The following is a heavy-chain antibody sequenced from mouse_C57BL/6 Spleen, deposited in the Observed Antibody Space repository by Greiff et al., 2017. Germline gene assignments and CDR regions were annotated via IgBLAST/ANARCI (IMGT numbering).Heavy chain of an antibody. CDR3: ARELGGFAD. CDR1: GYTFTSYW. V-gene: IGHV1-69*01. J-gene: IGHJ3*01. CDR2: IDPSDSYT. D-gene: IGHD4-1*01. Sequence: VQLQQPGAELVMPGASVKLSCKASGYTFTSYWMHWVKQTPGQGLACIGEIDPSDSYTNYNQKFKGKSTLTVDKSSSTAYMQLSSLTSEDSAVYYCARELGGFADWGQGTLVTVSA.